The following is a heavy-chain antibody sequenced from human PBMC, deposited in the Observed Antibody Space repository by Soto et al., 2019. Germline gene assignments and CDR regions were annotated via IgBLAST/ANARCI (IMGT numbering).Heavy chain of an antibody. CDR2: IDRSGST. V-gene: IGHV4-31*03. J-gene: IGHJ4*02. CDR3: ARGASQWLVGDY. CDR1: GVSVSSGDYY. Sequence: QVQLQESGPGLVKPSQTLSLSCNVYGVSVSSGDYYWSWIRQHAGGGLEWIGYIDRSGSTYYKPSLRGRVIMSVDTSTNQIYLRLLSVTAADTAMYYCARGASQWLVGDYWAQGALVTVAS. D-gene: IGHD6-19*01.